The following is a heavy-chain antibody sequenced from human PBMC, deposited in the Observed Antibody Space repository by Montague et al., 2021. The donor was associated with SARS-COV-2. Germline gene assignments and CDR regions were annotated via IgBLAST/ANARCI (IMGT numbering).Heavy chain of an antibody. CDR1: GGSISSGGYY. CDR3: ASTHGGNLGYYYYYMDV. Sequence: TLSLTCTVSGGSISSGGYYWSWIRQHPGKGPEWIGYIYYSGSTYYNPSLKSRVTISVDTSKNQFSLKLSSVTAADTAVYYCASTHGGNLGYYYYYMDVWGKGTTVTVSS. D-gene: IGHD4-23*01. J-gene: IGHJ6*03. V-gene: IGHV4-31*03. CDR2: IYYSGST.